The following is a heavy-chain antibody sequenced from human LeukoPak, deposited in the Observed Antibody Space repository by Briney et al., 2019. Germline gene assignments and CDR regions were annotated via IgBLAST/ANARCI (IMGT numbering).Heavy chain of an antibody. CDR1: GGSIRSYY. V-gene: IGHV4-59*01. CDR2: IYYSGST. J-gene: IGHJ4*02. D-gene: IGHD3-3*01. Sequence: SETLSLTCTVSGGSIRSYYWSWIRQPPGKGLEWIGYIYYSGSTNYNPSLKSRVTISVDRSKNHFSLKVNSVADPALAEYYCARGITIFGVAFDYWGQGTLVTVSS. CDR3: ARGITIFGVAFDY.